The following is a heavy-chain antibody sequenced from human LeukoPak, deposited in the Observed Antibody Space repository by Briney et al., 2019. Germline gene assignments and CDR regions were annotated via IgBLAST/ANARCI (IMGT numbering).Heavy chain of an antibody. Sequence: ASVKVSCKASGYTFTGYYMHWVRQAPGQGLEWMGWINPNSGGTNYAQKFQGRVTMTRDTSISTAYMELSRLRSDDTAVYYCARGCNSPGIYYYYMDVWGKGTSVTVSS. D-gene: IGHD4-23*01. CDR2: INPNSGGT. V-gene: IGHV1-2*02. J-gene: IGHJ6*03. CDR3: ARGCNSPGIYYYYMDV. CDR1: GYTFTGYY.